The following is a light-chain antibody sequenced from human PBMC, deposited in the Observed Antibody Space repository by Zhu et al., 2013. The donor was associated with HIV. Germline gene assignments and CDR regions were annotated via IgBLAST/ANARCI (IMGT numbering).Light chain of an antibody. CDR1: QGIRND. CDR3: QQYKTYPWT. V-gene: IGKV1-6*01. J-gene: IGKJ1*01. Sequence: AIQMTQSPSSLSASVGDRVTITCRASQGIRNDLGWYQQKPGKAPNLLIYAASTLQSGVPSRFSGSGSGTDFTLTISSLQPDDFATYHCQQYKTYPWTFGRGTKVEIK. CDR2: AAS.